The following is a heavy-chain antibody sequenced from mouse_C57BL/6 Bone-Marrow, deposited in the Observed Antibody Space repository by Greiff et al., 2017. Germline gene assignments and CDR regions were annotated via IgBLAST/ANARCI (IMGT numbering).Heavy chain of an antibody. D-gene: IGHD2-2*01. CDR2: ISNGGGST. CDR1: GFTFSDYY. J-gene: IGHJ4*01. CDR3: ARHGYDGDYYAMDY. Sequence: EVKVVESGGGLVQPGGSLKLSCAASGFTFSDYYMYWVRQTPEKRLEWVAYISNGGGSTYYPDTVKGRFTISRDNAKNTLYLQMSRLKSEDTAMYYCARHGYDGDYYAMDYWGQGTSVTVSS. V-gene: IGHV5-12*01.